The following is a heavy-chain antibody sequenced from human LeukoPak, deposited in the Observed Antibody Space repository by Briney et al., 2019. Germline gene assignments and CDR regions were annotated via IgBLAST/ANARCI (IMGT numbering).Heavy chain of an antibody. CDR1: GGSFSGYY. J-gene: IGHJ4*02. Sequence: PSETLSLTCAVYGGSFSGYYWSWIGQPPGKGLEWIGEINHSGSTNYNPSLKSRVTISVDTSKDQFSLKLSSVTAADTAVYYCARDGDYLGQGTLVTVSS. V-gene: IGHV4-34*01. CDR2: INHSGST. CDR3: ARDGDY.